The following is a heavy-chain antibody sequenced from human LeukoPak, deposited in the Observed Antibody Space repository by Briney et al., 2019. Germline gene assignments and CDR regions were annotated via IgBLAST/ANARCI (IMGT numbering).Heavy chain of an antibody. D-gene: IGHD6-19*01. CDR3: ARGLMGYSSGRLDY. Sequence: PSQTLSLTCTVSGGSISSGSYYWSWIRQPAGKGLEWIGEINHSGSTNYNPSLKSRVTISVDTSKNQFSLKLSSVTAADTAVYYCARGLMGYSSGRLDYWGQGTLVTVSS. CDR1: GGSISSGSYY. CDR2: INHSGST. V-gene: IGHV4-61*09. J-gene: IGHJ4*02.